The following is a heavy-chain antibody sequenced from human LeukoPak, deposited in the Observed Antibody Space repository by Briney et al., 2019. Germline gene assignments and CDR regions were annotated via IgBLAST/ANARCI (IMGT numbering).Heavy chain of an antibody. CDR2: INPSGGST. CDR3: ARDPGDAFDI. J-gene: IGHJ3*02. V-gene: IGHV1-46*01. Sequence: ASVKVSFTASGYTFTSYYMHWVRQAPGQGLEWMGIINPSGGSTSYAQKFQGRVTMTRDTSTSTVHMELSSLRSEDTAVYYCARDPGDAFDIWGQGTMVTVSS. CDR1: GYTFTSYY.